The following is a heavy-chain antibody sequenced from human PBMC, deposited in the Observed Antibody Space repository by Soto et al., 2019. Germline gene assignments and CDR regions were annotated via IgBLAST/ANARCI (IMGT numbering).Heavy chain of an antibody. J-gene: IGHJ6*02. D-gene: IGHD6-6*01. CDR3: ARNLGIAARPYYYYGMDV. Sequence: GGSLRLSCAASGFTFSEYAMTWFRQPPGKGLEWVSVIGGAGSNIYYADSVEGRFTVSRDNSKNTLYLQMNSLRAEDTAVYYCARNLGIAARPYYYYGMDVWGQGTTVTVSS. CDR2: IGGAGSNI. V-gene: IGHV3-23*01. CDR1: GFTFSEYA.